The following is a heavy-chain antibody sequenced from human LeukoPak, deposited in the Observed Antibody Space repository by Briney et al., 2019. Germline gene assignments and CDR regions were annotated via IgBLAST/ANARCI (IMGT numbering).Heavy chain of an antibody. CDR3: ARSLGAGPDAFDI. D-gene: IGHD6-19*01. V-gene: IGHV3-48*04. Sequence: PGGFLRLSCAASGFTFSSYSMNWVRQAPGKGLEWVSYISSSSSTIYYADSVKGRFTISRDNAKNSLYLQMNSLRAEDTAVYYCARSLGAGPDAFDIWGQGTMVTVSS. CDR1: GFTFSSYS. J-gene: IGHJ3*02. CDR2: ISSSSSTI.